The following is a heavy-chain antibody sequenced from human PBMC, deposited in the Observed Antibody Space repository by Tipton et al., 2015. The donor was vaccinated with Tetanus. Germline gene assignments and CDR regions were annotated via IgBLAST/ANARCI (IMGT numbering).Heavy chain of an antibody. D-gene: IGHD3-22*01. CDR3: ARGMDYDSSGIDDF. CDR1: GFTFSGFY. Sequence: GSLRLSCAGSGFTFSGFYMSWIRQAPGRGLEWVAYTSGSGNTILYSDSVKGRFTVSRDNADNSVYLQMNHLRDDDTAIYYCARGMDYDSSGIDDFWGQGTLVTVSS. CDR2: TSGSGNTI. V-gene: IGHV3-11*01. J-gene: IGHJ4*02.